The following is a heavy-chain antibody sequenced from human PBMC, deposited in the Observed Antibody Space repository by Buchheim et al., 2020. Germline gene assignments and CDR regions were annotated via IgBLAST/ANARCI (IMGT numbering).Heavy chain of an antibody. CDR2: INASSGTT. J-gene: IGHJ6*02. D-gene: IGHD6-19*01. CDR3: AGKVAGSTKGLDV. CDR1: GYTFSGYY. V-gene: IGHV1-2*02. Sequence: QVQLVQSGAEVKQPGASVKVSCKAPGYTFSGYYLHWVRQAPGQGLEWVGWINASSGTTKSAQKFQGRVTMTRDTSISTAFMELSNLISDDSAVYYCAGKVAGSTKGLDVWGQGTT.